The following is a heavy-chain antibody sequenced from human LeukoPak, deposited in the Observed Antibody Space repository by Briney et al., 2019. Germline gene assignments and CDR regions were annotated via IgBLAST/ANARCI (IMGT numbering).Heavy chain of an antibody. Sequence: GGSLRLSCAASGFTFSSYAMSWVRQAPGKGLEWVSAISGSGGSTYYADSVKGRFTISRDNSKNTLYLQMNSLRAEDTAVYYCAKDGERPLQWLDFDYWGQGTLVTVSS. CDR1: GFTFSSYA. J-gene: IGHJ4*02. V-gene: IGHV3-23*01. CDR2: ISGSGGST. D-gene: IGHD6-19*01. CDR3: AKDGERPLQWLDFDY.